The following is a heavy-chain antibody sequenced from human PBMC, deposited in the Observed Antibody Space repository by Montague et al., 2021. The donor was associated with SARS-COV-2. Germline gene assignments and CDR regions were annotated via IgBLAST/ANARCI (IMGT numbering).Heavy chain of an antibody. CDR2: IYYRGST. Sequence: SETRSLTCTVSVGSINSSYWSWIRQPTGRGLSWIGHIYYRGSTNYNPSLETRVTLSVDPSKNQFSLKLSSVTAADTAVYYCAREDRWNWFDPWGQGTLVIVSS. D-gene: IGHD5-24*01. CDR1: VGSINSSY. CDR3: AREDRWNWFDP. J-gene: IGHJ5*02. V-gene: IGHV4-59*01.